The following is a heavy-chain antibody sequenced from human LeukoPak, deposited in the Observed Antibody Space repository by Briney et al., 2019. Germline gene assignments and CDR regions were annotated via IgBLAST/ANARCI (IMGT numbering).Heavy chain of an antibody. Sequence: ASVKVSCKASGYTFTSYDINWVRPATGQGLEWMGWMNPNSGNTGYAQKFQGRVTMTRNTSISTAYMELSSLRSEATAVYYCARGKRATSIFDYWGQGTLVTVSS. CDR2: MNPNSGNT. D-gene: IGHD6-25*01. CDR3: ARGKRATSIFDY. CDR1: GYTFTSYD. J-gene: IGHJ4*02. V-gene: IGHV1-8*01.